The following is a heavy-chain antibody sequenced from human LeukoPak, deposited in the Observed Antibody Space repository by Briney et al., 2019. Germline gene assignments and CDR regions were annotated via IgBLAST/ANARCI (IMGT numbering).Heavy chain of an antibody. V-gene: IGHV4-34*01. Sequence: SETLSLTCAVYGGSFSGYYWSWIRKPPGKGLEWIGEINHSGSTNYNPSLKSRVTISVDTSKNQFSLKLSSVTAADTAVYYCASRPHLRITIFGVVIPYYFDYWGQGTLVTVSS. CDR1: GGSFSGYY. J-gene: IGHJ4*02. D-gene: IGHD3-3*01. CDR2: INHSGST. CDR3: ASRPHLRITIFGVVIPYYFDY.